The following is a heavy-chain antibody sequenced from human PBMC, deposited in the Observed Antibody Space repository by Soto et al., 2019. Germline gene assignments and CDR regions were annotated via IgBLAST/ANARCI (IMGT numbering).Heavy chain of an antibody. CDR2: IYYSGST. Sequence: SETLSLTCTVSGFSISSSSYNWGWIRQPPGKGLEWIGSIYYSGSTYYNPSLKSRVTISVDTSKNQFSLKLSSVTAADTGVYYCARLGRTDLTTVTDYWGQGTLVTVSS. J-gene: IGHJ4*02. CDR3: ARLGRTDLTTVTDY. CDR1: GFSISSSSYN. V-gene: IGHV4-39*01. D-gene: IGHD4-17*01.